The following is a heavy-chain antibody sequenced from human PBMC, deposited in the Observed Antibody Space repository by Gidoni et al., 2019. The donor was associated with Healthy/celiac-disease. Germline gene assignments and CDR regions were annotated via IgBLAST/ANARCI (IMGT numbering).Heavy chain of an antibody. V-gene: IGHV4-59*01. Sequence: QVQLQESGPGLVKPSETLSLTCTVSGGSLSSYYWSWIRQPPGKGLEWIGYIYYSGSTNYTPSLKSRVTISVDTSKNQFSLKLSSVTAADTAVYYCARDAGPRQWLSWFDPWGQGTLVTVSS. CDR3: ARDAGPRQWLSWFDP. CDR2: IYYSGST. D-gene: IGHD6-19*01. J-gene: IGHJ5*02. CDR1: GGSLSSYY.